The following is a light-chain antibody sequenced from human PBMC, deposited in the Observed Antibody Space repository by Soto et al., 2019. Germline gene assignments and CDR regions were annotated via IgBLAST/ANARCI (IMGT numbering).Light chain of an antibody. Sequence: QPVLTQPPSVSAAPGQEVTISCSGSSSNIGNNYVSWYQHLPGTAPKLLIYDNNKRPSGIPDRFSGSKSGTSATLGITGLQTGDEADYYCGTWDSSLSVVVFGGGTQLTVL. V-gene: IGLV1-51*01. CDR3: GTWDSSLSVVV. CDR1: SSNIGNNY. CDR2: DNN. J-gene: IGLJ2*01.